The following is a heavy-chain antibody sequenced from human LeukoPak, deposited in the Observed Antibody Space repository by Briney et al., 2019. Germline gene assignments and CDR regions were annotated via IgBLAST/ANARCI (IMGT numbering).Heavy chain of an antibody. CDR1: GDSVSRDGPA. J-gene: IGHJ6*02. Sequence: QTLSLTCAISGDSVSRDGPAWNWIRQSPSRGLEWLGRIYRTSKWYTTYAESVRSRIVVNPDTSKNQFSLQLNSVTPEDTAVYYCARGMRDYDAIDVWGQGTTVTVSS. V-gene: IGHV6-1*01. CDR3: ARGMRDYDAIDV. CDR2: IYRTSKWYT.